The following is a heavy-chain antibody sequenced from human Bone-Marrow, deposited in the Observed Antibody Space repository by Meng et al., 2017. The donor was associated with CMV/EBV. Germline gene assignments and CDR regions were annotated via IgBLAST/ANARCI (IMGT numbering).Heavy chain of an antibody. Sequence: GESLKISCVVSGFSFNGNDMHWVRQAPGKGLEWVALIRADGSNKYYADSVKGRFTISRDNSKNTLYLQMSSLRTWDTAVYFCAKGGRGNLGTPFDPWGQGTLVTVSS. D-gene: IGHD3-16*01. CDR1: GFSFNGND. V-gene: IGHV3-30*02. CDR2: IRADGSNK. CDR3: AKGGRGNLGTPFDP. J-gene: IGHJ5*02.